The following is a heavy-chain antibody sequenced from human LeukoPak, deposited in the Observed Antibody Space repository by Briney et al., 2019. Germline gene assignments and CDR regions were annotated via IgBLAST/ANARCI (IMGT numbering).Heavy chain of an antibody. J-gene: IGHJ6*03. CDR3: AKGLGYFYYMDV. CDR1: GFTFSSYS. V-gene: IGHV3-48*01. CDR2: ISSSTSTI. Sequence: GGSLRLSCAASGFTFSSYSMNWVRQAPGKGLEWVSYISSSTSTIYYADSVEGRFTISRANSKNTLYLQMNSLRAEDTAVYYCAKGLGYFYYMDVWGKGTTVTVSS.